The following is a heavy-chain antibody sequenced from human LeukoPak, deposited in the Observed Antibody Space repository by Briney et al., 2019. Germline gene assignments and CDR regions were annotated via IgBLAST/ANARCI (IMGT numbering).Heavy chain of an antibody. CDR2: IYYSGST. V-gene: IGHV4-59*08. Sequence: SETLSLTCTLSGGSISSYYWSWIRQPPGKGLEWIGYIYYSGSTNYNPSLKSRVTISVDTSKNQFSLKLSSVTAADTAVYYCARNIVVVPAAIRHAFDIWGQGTMVTVSS. J-gene: IGHJ3*02. CDR1: GGSISSYY. D-gene: IGHD2-2*02. CDR3: ARNIVVVPAAIRHAFDI.